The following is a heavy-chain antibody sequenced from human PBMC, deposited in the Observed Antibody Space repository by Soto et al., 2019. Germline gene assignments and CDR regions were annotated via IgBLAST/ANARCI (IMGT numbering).Heavy chain of an antibody. D-gene: IGHD3-3*01. CDR1: GGSISSGDYY. J-gene: IGHJ4*02. CDR3: ARGNDFWSGYYSFDY. Sequence: PSETLSLTCTVSGGSISSGDYYWSWIRQPPGKGLEWIGYIYYSGSTYYDPSLKSRVTISVDTSKNQFSLKLSSVTAADTAVYYCARGNDFWSGYYSFDYWGQGTLVTVSS. V-gene: IGHV4-30-4*01. CDR2: IYYSGST.